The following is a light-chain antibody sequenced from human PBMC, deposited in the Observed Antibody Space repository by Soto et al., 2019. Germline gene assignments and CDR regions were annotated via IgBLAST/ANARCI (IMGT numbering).Light chain of an antibody. Sequence: ETVLTQSPGTLSLSPGDRATLSCRASQSVTGSSLAWFQQKPGQAPRLLISDASTRASGIPDRFSGSGSGTDFTLTISSLEPEDFAVYYCQQRSNWPITFGQGTRLEIK. V-gene: IGKV3D-20*02. CDR1: QSVTGSS. J-gene: IGKJ5*01. CDR2: DAS. CDR3: QQRSNWPIT.